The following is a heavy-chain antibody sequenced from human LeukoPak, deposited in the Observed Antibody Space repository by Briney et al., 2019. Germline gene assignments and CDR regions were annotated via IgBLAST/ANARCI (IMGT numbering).Heavy chain of an antibody. J-gene: IGHJ3*02. CDR2: ISYDGSNK. Sequence: GGSLRLSCAASGFTFSSYAMHWVRQAPGKGLEWVAVISYDGSNKYYADSVKGRFTISRDNPKNTLYLQMNSLRAEDTAVYYCARDDGGGAFDIWGQGTMVTVSS. CDR1: GFTFSSYA. D-gene: IGHD3-16*01. V-gene: IGHV3-30-3*01. CDR3: ARDDGGGAFDI.